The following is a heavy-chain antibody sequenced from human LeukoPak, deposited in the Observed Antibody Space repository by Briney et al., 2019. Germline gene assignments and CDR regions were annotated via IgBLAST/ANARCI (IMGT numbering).Heavy chain of an antibody. J-gene: IGHJ4*02. CDR2: ISGSGDST. CDR3: ARRGPSWGFFYY. D-gene: IGHD3-16*01. Sequence: GGSLRLSCAASGFTFSNHAMSWVRQAPGKGLEWVSTISGSGDSTYYADSVKGRFTISGDNSKNTLYLQMNSLRAEDTAVYYCARRGPSWGFFYYWGRGTLVTVSS. V-gene: IGHV3-23*01. CDR1: GFTFSNHA.